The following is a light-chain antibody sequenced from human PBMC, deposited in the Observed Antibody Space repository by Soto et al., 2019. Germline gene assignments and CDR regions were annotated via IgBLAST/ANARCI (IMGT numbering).Light chain of an antibody. CDR1: QSVSGSD. V-gene: IGKV3-20*01. CDR3: QQYGSSQWT. CDR2: GAS. Sequence: EVVLTQSPGTLSLSPGERATLSCRASQSVSGSDLAWYQQKPGQAPRLLIYGASNRATGIPDRFSGSGSGTDFTLTISRLEPTDFAVYYCQQYGSSQWTFGQGTKV. J-gene: IGKJ1*01.